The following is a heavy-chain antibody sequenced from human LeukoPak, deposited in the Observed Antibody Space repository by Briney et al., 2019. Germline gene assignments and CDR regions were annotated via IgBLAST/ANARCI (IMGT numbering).Heavy chain of an antibody. Sequence: ASVKVSCKVSGYTLTELSMHWVRQAPGQGLEWMGWISAYNGDTSYAQKLQGRVTMTTDTSTSTAYMDLRSLRSDDTALYYCARDSSPYCSGGSCYSSIWGQGTLVTVSS. CDR2: ISAYNGDT. D-gene: IGHD2-15*01. J-gene: IGHJ4*02. V-gene: IGHV1-18*01. CDR3: ARDSSPYCSGGSCYSSI. CDR1: GYTLTELS.